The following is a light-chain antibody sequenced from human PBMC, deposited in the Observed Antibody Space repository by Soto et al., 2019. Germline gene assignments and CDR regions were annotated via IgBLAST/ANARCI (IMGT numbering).Light chain of an antibody. CDR1: QGISSA. V-gene: IGKV1D-13*01. CDR2: DAS. Sequence: AIPLTQSPSSLSASVGDRVTISCRASQGISSALAWYQRKPGKAPRLLIYDASSLPSGVPSRFSGSGSGTDFTLTISSLQPEDFGSYYCQHVSDYPRAFGQGTMLDIK. CDR3: QHVSDYPRA. J-gene: IGKJ2*01.